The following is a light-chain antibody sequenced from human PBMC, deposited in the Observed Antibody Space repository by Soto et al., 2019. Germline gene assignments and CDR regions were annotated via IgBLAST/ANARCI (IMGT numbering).Light chain of an antibody. CDR1: QRINIY. V-gene: IGKV1-39*01. J-gene: IGKJ1*01. CDR3: QQYYSFPPWT. CDR2: SAS. Sequence: QMTQSPSSLSTSIGDRVTITCRASQRINIYLNWYRQKPGKAPELLIYSASNLQSGVPSRFSGSGSGTDFTLTISGLQSEDFATYYCQQYYSFPPWTFGQGTKV.